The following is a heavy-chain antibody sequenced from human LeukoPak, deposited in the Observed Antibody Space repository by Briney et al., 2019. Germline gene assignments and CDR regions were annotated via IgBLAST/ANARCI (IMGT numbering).Heavy chain of an antibody. D-gene: IGHD2-2*01. CDR3: ARAMVVPVYYFDY. V-gene: IGHV1-2*02. J-gene: IGHJ4*02. Sequence: ASVKVSFKASGYTFTDYYIHWVQQAPGQGLEWMGWINPNSGGTNYAQKFQGRVTMTRDTSICTAYMELSRLRSDDTALYYCARAMVVPVYYFDYWGQGTLITVSS. CDR1: GYTFTDYY. CDR2: INPNSGGT.